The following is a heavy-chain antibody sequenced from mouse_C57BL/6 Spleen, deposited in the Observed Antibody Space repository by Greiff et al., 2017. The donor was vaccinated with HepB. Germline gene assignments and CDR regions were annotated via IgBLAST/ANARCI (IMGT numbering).Heavy chain of an antibody. V-gene: IGHV3-6*01. CDR2: ISYDGSN. Sequence: EVKLVESGPGLVKPSQSLSLTCSVTGYSITSGYYWNWIRQFPGNKLEWMGYISYDGSNNYNPSLKNRISITRDTSKNQFFLKLNSVTTEDTATYYCAREADYDGAWFAYWGQGTLVTVSA. CDR1: GYSITSGYY. CDR3: AREADYDGAWFAY. D-gene: IGHD2-4*01. J-gene: IGHJ3*01.